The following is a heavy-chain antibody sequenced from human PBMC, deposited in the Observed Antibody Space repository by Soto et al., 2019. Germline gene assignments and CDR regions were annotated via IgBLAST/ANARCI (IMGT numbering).Heavy chain of an antibody. J-gene: IGHJ4*02. CDR1: GFTFSSHA. CDR3: VKIRWYTDYAFAY. D-gene: IGHD4-17*01. Sequence: EVQLLESGGGLVQPGGSLSLSCAASGFTFSSHAMSWVRQSPVKGLVLVASLGKTGAYYADSVKGRFSISRDTSKSTLFLQLNNVRADDSAIYYCVKIRWYTDYAFAYWGQGTLVTVSS. CDR2: LGKTGA. V-gene: IGHV3-23*01.